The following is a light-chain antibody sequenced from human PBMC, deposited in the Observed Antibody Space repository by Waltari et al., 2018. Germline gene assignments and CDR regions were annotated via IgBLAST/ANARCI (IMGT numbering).Light chain of an antibody. CDR3: CSYAGSGSWV. Sequence: QSALTQPASVSGSPGQSISISCIGTSRDVGPYNLVSWYQHHPGKAPKLIVFEASKRPSVVANRCSGSKAANTASLIISGLQADDEADYYCCSYAGSGSWVFGGGTKVTVI. V-gene: IGLV2-23*01. J-gene: IGLJ3*02. CDR1: SRDVGPYNL. CDR2: EAS.